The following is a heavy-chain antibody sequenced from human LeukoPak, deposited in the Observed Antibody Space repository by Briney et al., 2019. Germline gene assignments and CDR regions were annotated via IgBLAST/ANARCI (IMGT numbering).Heavy chain of an antibody. Sequence: ASVRVSCKASGYTFTSYGISWVRQAPGQGLEWMGWISAYNGNTNYAQKLQGRVTMTTDTSTSTAYMELRSLRSDDTAVYYCARDLNRYDYVWGPDYWGQGTLVTVSS. CDR3: ARDLNRYDYVWGPDY. D-gene: IGHD3-16*01. J-gene: IGHJ4*02. CDR1: GYTFTSYG. CDR2: ISAYNGNT. V-gene: IGHV1-18*01.